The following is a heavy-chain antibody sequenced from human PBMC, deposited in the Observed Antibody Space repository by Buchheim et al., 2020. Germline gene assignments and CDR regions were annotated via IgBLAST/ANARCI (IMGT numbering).Heavy chain of an antibody. Sequence: QVQLQESGPGLVKPSETLSLTCTVSGGSISSYYWSWIRQPPGKGLEWIGYIYYSGSTNYNPSLKSRVTISVDTSKNQFSLKLSSVTAADTAVYYCARLRSWVYGMDVWGQGTT. V-gene: IGHV4-59*08. CDR2: IYYSGST. CDR1: GGSISSYY. CDR3: ARLRSWVYGMDV. J-gene: IGHJ6*02.